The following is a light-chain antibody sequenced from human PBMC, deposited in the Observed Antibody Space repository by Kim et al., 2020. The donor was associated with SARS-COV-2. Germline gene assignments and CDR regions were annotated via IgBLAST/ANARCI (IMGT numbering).Light chain of an antibody. V-gene: IGKV3-15*01. CDR3: QQYNNWPWT. J-gene: IGKJ1*01. Sequence: VSPGERAILSCRSQQGFRRHLAWYQQTPGQAPRLLIYGASTRATDLPARFSGSGSGTEFTLTISSLQSEDFALYYCQQYNNWPWTFGQGTKVDIK. CDR2: GAS. CDR1: QGFRRH.